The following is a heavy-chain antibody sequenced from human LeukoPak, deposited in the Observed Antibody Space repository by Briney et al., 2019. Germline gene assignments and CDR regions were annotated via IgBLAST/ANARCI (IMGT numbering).Heavy chain of an antibody. CDR1: GFTFSSYG. CDR3: AKVGCSSTSCYEFDYYYYYMDV. J-gene: IGHJ6*03. Sequence: GRSLRLSCAASGFTFSSYGMHWVRQAPGKGLEWVAFIRYDGSNKYYADSVKGRFTISRDNSTNTLYLQMNSLRAEDTAVYYCAKVGCSSTSCYEFDYYYYYMDVWGKGTTVTVSS. D-gene: IGHD2-2*01. V-gene: IGHV3-30*02. CDR2: IRYDGSNK.